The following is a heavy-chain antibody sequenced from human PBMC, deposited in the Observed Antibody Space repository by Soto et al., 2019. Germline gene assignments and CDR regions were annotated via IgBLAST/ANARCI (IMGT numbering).Heavy chain of an antibody. CDR3: AKDQGSSSVWYFDL. J-gene: IGHJ2*01. D-gene: IGHD6-6*01. Sequence: EVQLVESGGGLVQPGRSLRLSCAASGFTFDDYAMHWVRQAPGKGLEWVSGISWNSGSIGYADSVKGRFTISRDNAKNSLYLQMNSLRAEDTALYYCAKDQGSSSVWYFDLWGRGTLVTVSS. CDR2: ISWNSGSI. V-gene: IGHV3-9*01. CDR1: GFTFDDYA.